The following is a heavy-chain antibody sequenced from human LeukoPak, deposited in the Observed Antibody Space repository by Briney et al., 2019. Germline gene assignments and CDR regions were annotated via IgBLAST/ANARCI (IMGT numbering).Heavy chain of an antibody. CDR2: IYYSGST. V-gene: IGHV4-59*12. Sequence: PSETLSLTCTVSGGSISSYYWSWIRQPPGKGLEWIGYIYYSGSTNYNPSLKSRVTISVDTSKNQFSLKLSSVTAADTAVYYCARDSGVYCSGGSCYSVPFDYWGQGTLVTVSS. J-gene: IGHJ4*02. CDR3: ARDSGVYCSGGSCYSVPFDY. D-gene: IGHD2-15*01. CDR1: GGSISSYY.